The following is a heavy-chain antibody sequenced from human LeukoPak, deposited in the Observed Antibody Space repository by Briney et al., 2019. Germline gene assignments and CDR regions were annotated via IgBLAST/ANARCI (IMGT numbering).Heavy chain of an antibody. CDR3: AREEYSNSWYSRWGWFDP. V-gene: IGHV1-69*13. Sequence: ASVKVSCKASGGTFSSYDISWVRQAPGQGLEWMGGIIPIFGTANYAQKFQGRVTITADESTSTAYMELSSLRSDDTAVYYCAREEYSNSWYSRWGWFDPWGQGTLVTVSS. CDR1: GGTFSSYD. J-gene: IGHJ5*02. D-gene: IGHD6-13*01. CDR2: IIPIFGTA.